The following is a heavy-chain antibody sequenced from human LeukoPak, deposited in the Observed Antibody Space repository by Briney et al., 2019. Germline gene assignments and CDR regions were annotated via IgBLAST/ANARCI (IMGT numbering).Heavy chain of an antibody. J-gene: IGHJ4*02. CDR1: GYTFTAYY. V-gene: IGHV1-2*02. Sequence: GASVKVSCKASGYTFTAYYMHWVRQAPGQGVEWMGWINPNSGGTNCAQKFQDRVTMTRDTSISTAFLELKRLRSDDTAMYYCARRGYCNSTSCYPIDFWGQGTLVTVSS. CDR3: ARRGYCNSTSCYPIDF. CDR2: INPNSGGT. D-gene: IGHD2-2*01.